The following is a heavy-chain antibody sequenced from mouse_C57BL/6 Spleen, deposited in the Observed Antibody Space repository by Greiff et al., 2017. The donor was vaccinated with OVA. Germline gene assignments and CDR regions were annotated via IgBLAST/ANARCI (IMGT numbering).Heavy chain of an antibody. Sequence: VQLKESGPGLVKPGASVKISCTASGYTFTDYYMNWVNQSPGKSLEWIGVINPYNGGTSYNQNFKGKATLTVDKSSSTAYMELNSLTTEDAAVYYCARSYGNSDYWGQGTPVTVSA. J-gene: IGHJ3*01. CDR1: GYTFTDYY. CDR3: ARSYGNSDY. D-gene: IGHD2-1*01. CDR2: INPYNGGT. V-gene: IGHV1-19*01.